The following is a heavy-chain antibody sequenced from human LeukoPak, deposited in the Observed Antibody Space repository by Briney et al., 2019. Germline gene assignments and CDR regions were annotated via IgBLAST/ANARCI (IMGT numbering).Heavy chain of an antibody. CDR2: IYHSGST. D-gene: IGHD2-2*02. J-gene: IGHJ4*02. Sequence: SETLSLTCTVSGGSISSGGYYWSWIRQPPGKGLEWIGYIYHSGSTYYNPSLKSRVTISVDRSKNQFSLKLSSVTAADTAVYYCASPGLGYCSSTSCYTPPPFDYWGQGTLVTVSS. CDR1: GGSISSGGYY. V-gene: IGHV4-30-2*01. CDR3: ASPGLGYCSSTSCYTPPPFDY.